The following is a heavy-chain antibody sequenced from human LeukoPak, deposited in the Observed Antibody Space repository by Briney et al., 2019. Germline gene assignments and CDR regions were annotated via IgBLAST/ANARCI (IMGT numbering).Heavy chain of an antibody. CDR3: AREIFGSGSYPDF. J-gene: IGHJ4*02. D-gene: IGHD3-10*01. CDR2: K. V-gene: IGHV3-33*01. Sequence: GGSLRLSCAASGFAFNTYAMHWVRQAPGQGLEWVALKFYSNSVRGQFTISRDNSKNTVSLQMDNLRPEDTAVYYCAREIFGSGSYPDFWGQGTLVTVSS. CDR1: GFAFNTYA.